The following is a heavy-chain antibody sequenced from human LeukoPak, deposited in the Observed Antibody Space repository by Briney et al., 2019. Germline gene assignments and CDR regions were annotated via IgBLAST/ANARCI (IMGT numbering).Heavy chain of an antibody. D-gene: IGHD3-22*01. CDR1: GYTFTSYY. V-gene: IGHV1-46*01. Sequence: ASVKVSCKASGYTFTSYYMHWVRQAPGQGLEWMGIINPSGGSTNYAQKLQGRVTMTTDTSTSTAYMELRSLRSDDTAVYYCARDRTFYDSSPVSWGQGTLVTVSS. J-gene: IGHJ4*02. CDR2: INPSGGST. CDR3: ARDRTFYDSSPVS.